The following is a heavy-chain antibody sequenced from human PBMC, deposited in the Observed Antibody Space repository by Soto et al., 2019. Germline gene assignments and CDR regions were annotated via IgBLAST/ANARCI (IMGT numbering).Heavy chain of an antibody. CDR2: ISGSGGSP. CDR1: GFSFSTYT. V-gene: IGHV3-23*01. D-gene: IGHD1-26*01. J-gene: IGHJ4*02. CDR3: AKARSTTSNCYVPDY. Sequence: GSLRLSCAASGFSFSTYTMSWVRRAPGKGLEWVSAISGSGGSPSYADSVQGRFTISRDNPKKTLYLQMNSLRAEDTDVYYSAKARSTTSNCYVPDYWGQGTLVTVSS.